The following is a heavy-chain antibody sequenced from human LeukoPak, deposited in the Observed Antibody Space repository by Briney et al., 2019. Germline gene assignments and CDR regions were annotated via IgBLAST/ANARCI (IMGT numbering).Heavy chain of an antibody. J-gene: IGHJ4*02. CDR2: INRSGST. CDR3: ARGKVVITTLYYFDY. CDR1: GGSFSGYY. Sequence: SETLSLTCAVYGGSFSGYYWSWIRQPPGKGLEWIGEINRSGSTNYNPSLKSRVTISVDTSKNQFSLKLSSVTAADTAVYYCARGKVVITTLYYFDYWGQGTLVTVSS. D-gene: IGHD3-22*01. V-gene: IGHV4-34*01.